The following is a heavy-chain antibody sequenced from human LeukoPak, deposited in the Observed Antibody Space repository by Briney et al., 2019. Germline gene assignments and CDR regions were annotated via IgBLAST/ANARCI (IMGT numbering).Heavy chain of an antibody. V-gene: IGHV4-59*01. D-gene: IGHD1-1*01. Sequence: SETLSLTCTVSGGSISSYYWSWIRQPPGKGLEWIGYIHYSGSTSYNPSLKSRITISVDTSKNQLSLILNSVTAADTAVYYCAREYSAFEIWGQGTMVTVSS. CDR3: AREYSAFEI. J-gene: IGHJ3*02. CDR2: IHYSGST. CDR1: GGSISSYY.